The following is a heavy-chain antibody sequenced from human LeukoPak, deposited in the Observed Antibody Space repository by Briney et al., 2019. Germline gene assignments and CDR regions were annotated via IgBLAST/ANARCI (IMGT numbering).Heavy chain of an antibody. CDR1: GFTFGNYW. J-gene: IGHJ4*02. Sequence: GGSLRLSCAASGFTFGNYWMSWVRQAPGKGLEWVANIKQDGSEKNYVGSVEGRFTISRDNTKNSLYLQMNSLRAEDTAVYYCAKESSSSGEFDYWGQGTLVTVSS. D-gene: IGHD6-6*01. V-gene: IGHV3-7*01. CDR2: IKQDGSEK. CDR3: AKESSSSGEFDY.